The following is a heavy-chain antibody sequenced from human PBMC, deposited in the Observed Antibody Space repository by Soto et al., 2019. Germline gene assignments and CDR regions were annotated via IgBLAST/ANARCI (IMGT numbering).Heavy chain of an antibody. V-gene: IGHV5-51*01. J-gene: IGHJ4*02. D-gene: IGHD3-22*01. CDR1: GYSFTSYW. CDR2: IYPGDSDT. CDR3: ARHLVAYDSSGYYFDY. Sequence: GESLKISCKGSGYSFTSYWIGWVRQMPGKGLEWMGIIYPGDSDTRYSPSFQGQVTISADKSISTAYLQWSSLKASDTAMYYCARHLVAYDSSGYYFDYWGQGTLVTVS.